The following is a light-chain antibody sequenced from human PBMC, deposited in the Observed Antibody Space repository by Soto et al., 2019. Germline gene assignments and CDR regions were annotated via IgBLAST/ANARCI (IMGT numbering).Light chain of an antibody. J-gene: IGKJ1*01. CDR1: QSVSSN. V-gene: IGKV3-15*01. Sequence: EIVMTQSPATLSVSPGERDTLSCRASQSVSSNLAWYQQKPGQAPRLLIYGASTRATGIPARFSGSGSGTEFPLTISSLQSEDFAVYYCQQYNNWPPGTFGPGTKVEIK. CDR2: GAS. CDR3: QQYNNWPPGT.